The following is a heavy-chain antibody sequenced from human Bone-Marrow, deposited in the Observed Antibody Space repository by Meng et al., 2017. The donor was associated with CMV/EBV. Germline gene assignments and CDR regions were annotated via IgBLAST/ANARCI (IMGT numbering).Heavy chain of an antibody. CDR3: ARRLTSGPFDY. V-gene: IGHV2-5*02. Sequence: CTISGFSPTTNEVGVGWIRQPPGKALEWLALIYWDDDRRFSPSLKTRLTITKDTTKNQVALTMANMDPVDTATYFCARRLTSGPFDYWGQGILVTVSS. J-gene: IGHJ4*02. D-gene: IGHD3-16*01. CDR2: IYWDDDR. CDR1: GFSPTTNEVG.